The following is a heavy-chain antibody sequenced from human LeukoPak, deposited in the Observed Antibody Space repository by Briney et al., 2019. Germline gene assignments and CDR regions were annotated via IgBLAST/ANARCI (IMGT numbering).Heavy chain of an antibody. CDR1: GYTFTSYD. CDR2: MNPNSGNT. Sequence: ASVKVSCKASGYTFTSYDINWVRQATGQGLEWMGWMNPNSGNTGYALKFQGRVTITRNTSISTAYMELSSLRSEDTAVYYCARHSGYVFSFRTYYFYGMDVWGQGTTVTVSS. CDR3: ARHSGYVFSFRTYYFYGMDV. V-gene: IGHV1-8*03. J-gene: IGHJ6*02. D-gene: IGHD6-25*01.